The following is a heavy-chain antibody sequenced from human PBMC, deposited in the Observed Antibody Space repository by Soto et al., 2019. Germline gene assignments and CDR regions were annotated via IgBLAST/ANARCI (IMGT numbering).Heavy chain of an antibody. CDR3: ARVNTTLVDHFDC. Sequence: GWCLRLSCVVCGVSVSATSIFWVRQATGKGLEWVSLMHRGGTTDNADSVKGRFTTSRDKSKNTLYLHMNGLRVEDTAVYYCARVNTTLVDHFDCWGQGTLVTVSS. CDR2: MHRGGTT. J-gene: IGHJ4*02. D-gene: IGHD5-18*01. V-gene: IGHV3-53*01. CDR1: GVSVSATS.